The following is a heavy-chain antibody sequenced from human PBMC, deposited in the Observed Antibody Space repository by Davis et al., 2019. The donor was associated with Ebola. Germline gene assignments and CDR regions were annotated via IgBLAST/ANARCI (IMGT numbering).Heavy chain of an antibody. Sequence: AASVKVSCKASGGTFSSYAINWVRQAPGQGLEWMGRIIPILGIANYAQKFQGRVTMTRNTSISTAYMELSSLRSEDTAVYYCARESSSGWYFDYWGQGTLVSVSS. CDR2: IIPILGIA. D-gene: IGHD6-19*01. V-gene: IGHV1-69*04. CDR3: ARESSSGWYFDY. CDR1: GGTFSSYA. J-gene: IGHJ4*02.